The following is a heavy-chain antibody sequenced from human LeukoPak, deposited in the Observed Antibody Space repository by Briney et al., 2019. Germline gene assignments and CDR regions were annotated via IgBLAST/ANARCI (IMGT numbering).Heavy chain of an antibody. CDR3: ARYTAMVNDAFDI. CDR2: IYYSGST. Sequence: SETLSLTCTVSGDSISSSSSYWGWIRQPPGEGLEWIGSIYYSGSTYYNPSLKSRVTISVDTSKNQFSLKLSSVTAADTAVYYCARYTAMVNDAFDIWGQGTMVTVSS. CDR1: GDSISSSSSY. J-gene: IGHJ3*02. V-gene: IGHV4-39*01. D-gene: IGHD5-18*01.